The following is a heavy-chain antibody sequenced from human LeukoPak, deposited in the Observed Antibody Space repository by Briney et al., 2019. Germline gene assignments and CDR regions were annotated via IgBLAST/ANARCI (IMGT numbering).Heavy chain of an antibody. CDR3: ARDSSPGTIFGPLGP. D-gene: IGHD3-3*01. Sequence: PGGSLRLSCAASGFTFSSYSMNWVRQAPGKGLEWVSYISSSSSTIYYADSVKGRFTISRDNAKNSLYLQMNSLRAEDTAVYYCARDSSPGTIFGPLGPWGQGTLVTVSS. CDR1: GFTFSSYS. V-gene: IGHV3-48*01. J-gene: IGHJ5*02. CDR2: ISSSSSTI.